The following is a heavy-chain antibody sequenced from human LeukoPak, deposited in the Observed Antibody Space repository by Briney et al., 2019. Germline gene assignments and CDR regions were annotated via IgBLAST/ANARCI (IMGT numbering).Heavy chain of an antibody. CDR2: IYYSGST. V-gene: IGHV4-59*08. J-gene: IGHJ5*02. CDR3: ARYAGITGTRAWFDP. D-gene: IGHD1-20*01. CDR1: GGSISSYY. Sequence: KPSETLSLTCTVCGGSISSYYWSWLRQPPGKGLEWIGYIYYSGSTNYNPSLKSRVTISVDTSKNQFSLKLSSVTAADTAVYYCARYAGITGTRAWFDPWGQGTLVTVSS.